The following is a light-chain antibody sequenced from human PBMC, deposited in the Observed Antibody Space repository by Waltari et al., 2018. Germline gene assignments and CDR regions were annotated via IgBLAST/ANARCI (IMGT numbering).Light chain of an antibody. CDR1: ARANKY. CDR2: EDT. CDR3: YSTDSSNTHGV. J-gene: IGLJ2*01. Sequence: SYELTQPPSAPVPPAQSARSPCPAAARANKYAYWYQHKSGQAPVLVIYEDTKRPSGIPEKFSASSSETMSTLTISVAQVDDEADYYCYSTDSSNTHGVFGGGTHLTVL. V-gene: IGLV3-10*01.